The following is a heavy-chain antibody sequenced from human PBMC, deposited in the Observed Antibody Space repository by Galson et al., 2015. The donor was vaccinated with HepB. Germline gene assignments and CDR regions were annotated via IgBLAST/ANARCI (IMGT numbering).Heavy chain of an antibody. CDR2: ISGSGDNT. J-gene: IGHJ6*03. Sequence: SLRLSCAASGFTFSSHAMSWVRQAPGKGLEWVSGISGSGDNTYYAGSVEGRFTISRDNSKNTLYMQINSLTAEDTAVYYCAKRISITFFGPGKNYMDVWGKGTTVTVSS. CDR1: GFTFSSHA. CDR3: AKRISITFFGPGKNYMDV. V-gene: IGHV3-23*01. D-gene: IGHD3-3*01.